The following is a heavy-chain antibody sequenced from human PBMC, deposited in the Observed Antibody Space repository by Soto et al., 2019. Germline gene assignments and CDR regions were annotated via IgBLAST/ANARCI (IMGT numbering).Heavy chain of an antibody. V-gene: IGHV3-23*01. CDR1: GFTFSSYA. J-gene: IGHJ4*02. CDR2: ISGGTSST. D-gene: IGHD6-13*01. CDR3: AKERWAAAGTPTLDY. Sequence: EVQLLESGGGLVQPGGSLRLSCAASGFTFSSYAMSWVRQAPGKGLEWVSAISGGTSSTYYADSVKGRFTISRDNSKNTMYLQMYSLRAENTDVYYCAKERWAAAGTPTLDYWGQGTLVTVSS.